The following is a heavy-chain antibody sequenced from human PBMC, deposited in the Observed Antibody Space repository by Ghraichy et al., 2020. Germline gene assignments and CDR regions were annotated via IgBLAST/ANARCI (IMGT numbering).Heavy chain of an antibody. Sequence: GGSLRLSCAASGFTFSSYAMSWVRQAPGKGLKWVSAITSSGGSTYYADSVKGRFTISRDNSKNTLYLQMNSLRADDTAVYYCAKDTASGYYRNWFDPWGQGTLVTVSS. V-gene: IGHV3-23*01. J-gene: IGHJ5*02. CDR1: GFTFSSYA. D-gene: IGHD3-22*01. CDR3: AKDTASGYYRNWFDP. CDR2: ITSSGGST.